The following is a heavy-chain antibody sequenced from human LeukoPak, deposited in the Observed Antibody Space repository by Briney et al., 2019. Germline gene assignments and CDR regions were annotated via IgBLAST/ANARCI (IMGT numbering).Heavy chain of an antibody. Sequence: SETLSLTCSISGGSINTYYWNWIRQPAGKGLEWIGRIYTSGSTNYNPSLKSRVTMSVDTSKNQFSLKLSSVTAADTAVYYCARVVGYYDSSGYIDSWGQGTLVTVSS. CDR1: GGSINTYY. CDR2: IYTSGST. CDR3: ARVVGYYDSSGYIDS. J-gene: IGHJ4*02. D-gene: IGHD3-22*01. V-gene: IGHV4-4*07.